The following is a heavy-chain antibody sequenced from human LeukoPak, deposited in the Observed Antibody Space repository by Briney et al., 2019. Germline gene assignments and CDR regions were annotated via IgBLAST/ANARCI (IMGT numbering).Heavy chain of an antibody. Sequence: SETLSLTCTVSGDSISSTNYYWGWIRQPPGKGLEWIGSIYYSGSTNYNPSLKSRVTISVDTSKNQFSLKLSSVTAADTAVYYCARRFRNGRQDAFDIWGQGTMVTVSS. J-gene: IGHJ3*02. CDR3: ARRFRNGRQDAFDI. CDR1: GDSISSTNYY. CDR2: IYYSGST. D-gene: IGHD1-14*01. V-gene: IGHV4-39*07.